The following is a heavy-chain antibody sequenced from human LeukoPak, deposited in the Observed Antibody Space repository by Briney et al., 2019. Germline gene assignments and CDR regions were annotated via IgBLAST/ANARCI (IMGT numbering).Heavy chain of an antibody. D-gene: IGHD4-17*01. CDR1: GGSVSSGSYY. CDR2: IYYSGST. J-gene: IGHJ4*02. Sequence: SETLSLTCTFSGGSVSSGSYYWSWIRQPPGKGLDWIGYIYYSGSTNYNPSLKSRVTISVDTSKNQFSLKLSSVTAADTAVYYCARGDPYGDYIHFDYWGQGTLVTVSS. V-gene: IGHV4-61*01. CDR3: ARGDPYGDYIHFDY.